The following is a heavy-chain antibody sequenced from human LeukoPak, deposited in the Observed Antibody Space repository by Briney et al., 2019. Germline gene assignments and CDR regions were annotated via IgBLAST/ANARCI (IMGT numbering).Heavy chain of an antibody. D-gene: IGHD6-13*01. Sequence: GSLRLSCAASGFTFSSHGMHWVRQAPGKGLEWVAVIWYDGSKKYYADSVKGRFTISRDNSKNTLYLQMNSLRAEDTAVYYCATTPRIAAAGYYYYGMDVWGQGTTVTVSS. J-gene: IGHJ6*02. V-gene: IGHV3-33*01. CDR1: GFTFSSHG. CDR2: IWYDGSKK. CDR3: ATTPRIAAAGYYYYGMDV.